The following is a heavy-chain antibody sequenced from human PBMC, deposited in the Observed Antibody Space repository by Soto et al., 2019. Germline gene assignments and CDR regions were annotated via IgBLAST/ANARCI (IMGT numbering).Heavy chain of an antibody. CDR1: GGSISSSSCY. Sequence: SETLSLTCTVSGGSISSSSCYWGWIRQPPGKGLEWIGSIYYSGSTYYNPSLKSRVTISVDTSKNQFSLKLSSVTAADTAVYYCLRRGYYPHYYYYGMDVWGQGTTVTVSS. V-gene: IGHV4-39*01. CDR2: IYYSGST. J-gene: IGHJ6*02. CDR3: LRRGYYPHYYYYGMDV. D-gene: IGHD3-3*01.